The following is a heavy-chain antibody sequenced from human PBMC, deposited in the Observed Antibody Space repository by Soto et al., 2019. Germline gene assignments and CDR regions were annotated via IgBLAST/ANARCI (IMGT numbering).Heavy chain of an antibody. CDR2: ISSSSSYI. CDR1: GFTFSSYS. J-gene: IGHJ6*02. D-gene: IGHD6-13*01. V-gene: IGHV3-21*01. Sequence: PGGSLRLSCAASGFTFSSYSMNWVRQSPGKGLDRVSSISSSSSYIYYADSVKGRFTISRDNAKNSLYLQMNSLRAEDTAVYYCACGYSSSWYRYDYYYGMDVWGQGTTVTVSS. CDR3: ACGYSSSWYRYDYYYGMDV.